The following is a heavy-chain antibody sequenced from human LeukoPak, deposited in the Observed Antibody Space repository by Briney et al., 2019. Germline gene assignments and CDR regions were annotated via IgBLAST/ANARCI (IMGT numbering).Heavy chain of an antibody. Sequence: PGGSLRLSCAASGFTFSSYSMNWVRQAPGKGLEWVSSISSSSSYIYYADSVKGRFTISRDNSKNTLYLQMNSLRAEDTAVYYCAPTPRALIDYWGQGTLVTVSS. CDR3: APTPRALIDY. CDR1: GFTFSSYS. J-gene: IGHJ4*02. CDR2: ISSSSSYI. V-gene: IGHV3-21*04.